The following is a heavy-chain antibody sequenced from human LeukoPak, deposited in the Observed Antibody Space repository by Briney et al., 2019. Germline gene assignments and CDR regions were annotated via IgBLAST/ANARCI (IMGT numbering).Heavy chain of an antibody. J-gene: IGHJ4*02. CDR3: ARVLRDAFDY. CDR2: ISSSGSTI. CDR1: GFPLSDYY. V-gene: IGHV3-11*01. Sequence: GGPLRLLCAASGFPLSDYYMSWIRPAPGKGLEWVSYISSSGSTIYYADSVKGRFTISRDNANNSLYLQVNGLRAEDTAVYYCARVLRDAFDYWGQGTLVTVSS.